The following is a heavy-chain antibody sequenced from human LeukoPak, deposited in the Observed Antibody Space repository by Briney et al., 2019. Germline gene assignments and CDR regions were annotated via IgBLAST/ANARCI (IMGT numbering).Heavy chain of an antibody. J-gene: IGHJ3*02. CDR3: ARGFWGGGSDAFDI. CDR2: ISSSSSYI. D-gene: IGHD3-16*01. CDR1: GFTFSSYS. V-gene: IGHV3-21*01. Sequence: PGGSLRLSCAASGFTFSSYSMNWVRQAPGKGLEWVSSISSSSSYIYYADSVKGRFTISRDNAKNSLYLQMNSLRAEDTAVYYCARGFWGGGSDAFDIWGQGTMVTVSS.